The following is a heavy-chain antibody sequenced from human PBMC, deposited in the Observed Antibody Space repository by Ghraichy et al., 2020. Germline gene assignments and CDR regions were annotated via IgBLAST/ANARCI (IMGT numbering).Heavy chain of an antibody. CDR1: VGSFRGYY. Sequence: SETLSLTCAVYVGSFRGYYWSWIRQPPGRGLEWIGEINPTGTTNNNPSLKSRLNLLVDPSKNQFSLQLKSVTAADTAVYYCARRRQTWSAAEGDAFDIWGHGTMVTVSS. CDR3: ARRRQTWSAAEGDAFDI. V-gene: IGHV4-34*01. CDR2: INPTGTT. D-gene: IGHD5-18*01. J-gene: IGHJ3*02.